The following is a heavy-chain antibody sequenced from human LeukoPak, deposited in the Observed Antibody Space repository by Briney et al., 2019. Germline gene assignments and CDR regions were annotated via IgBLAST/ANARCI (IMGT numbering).Heavy chain of an antibody. Sequence: GGSLRLSCAASGFTFSSYAMSWVRQAPGKGLEWVSAISGSGGSTYYADSVKGRFTISGDNSKNTLYLQMNSLRAEDTAVYYCAKAHHSTGCCPRGGYWGQGTLVTVSS. CDR1: GFTFSSYA. CDR3: AKAHHSTGCCPRGGY. V-gene: IGHV3-23*01. J-gene: IGHJ4*02. D-gene: IGHD2-2*01. CDR2: ISGSGGST.